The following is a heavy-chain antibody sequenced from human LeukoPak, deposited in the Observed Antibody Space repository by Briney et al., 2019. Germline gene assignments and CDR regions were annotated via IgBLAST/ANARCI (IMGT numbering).Heavy chain of an antibody. J-gene: IGHJ4*02. CDR2: VSGDGGTT. CDR1: GFTFNAYG. V-gene: IGHV3-23*01. CDR3: AKGTGKKCYDF. Sequence: GGSLRLSCSASGFTFNAYGMGWVRQAPGKGLEWVSVVSGDGGTTYYADSVRGRFTISRDNSKNTLYMQINSLGDEDTAVYYSAKGTGKKCYDFWGQGTLVTVSS. D-gene: IGHD2-8*02.